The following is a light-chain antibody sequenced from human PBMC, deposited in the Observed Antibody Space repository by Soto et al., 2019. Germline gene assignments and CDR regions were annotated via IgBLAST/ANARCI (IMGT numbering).Light chain of an antibody. Sequence: EMVLTQYPGTLSLSPGEGATVSCRASQSINSKSLVWYQRQFGQAPRLLIYNTSSRATGIPDRFSGSGSGTDFTLSISRLEPEYFAVYYCQHYGGSFIFGPGTKVDFK. V-gene: IGKV3-20*01. CDR3: QHYGGSFI. CDR1: QSINSKS. J-gene: IGKJ3*01. CDR2: NTS.